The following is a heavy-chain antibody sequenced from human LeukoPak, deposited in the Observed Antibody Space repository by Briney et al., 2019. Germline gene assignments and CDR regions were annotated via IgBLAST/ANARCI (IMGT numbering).Heavy chain of an antibody. CDR3: AKTPLDYYYGMDV. CDR1: GFTFSSYG. J-gene: IGHJ6*04. Sequence: GGSLRLSCAASGFTFSSYGMRWGRQAPGRGLGWVAVISYDGSNKNYADSVNGRFPITRDNSKYTLYLQLNSLRAEDTAVYYCAKTPLDYYYGMDVWGKGTTVTVSS. CDR2: ISYDGSNK. V-gene: IGHV3-30*18.